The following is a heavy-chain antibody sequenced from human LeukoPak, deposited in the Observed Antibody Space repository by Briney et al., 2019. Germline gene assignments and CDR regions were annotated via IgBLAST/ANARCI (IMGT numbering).Heavy chain of an antibody. CDR3: AKVLAGYSSSSKHDAFDI. CDR1: GFTFDEYA. CDR2: MSWNSGSI. D-gene: IGHD6-13*01. J-gene: IGHJ3*02. Sequence: GGSLRPACAAAGFTFDEYAMHCDRQAPGKGLEWVAGMSWNSGSIGSADSVKGRFTISRDNAKNSLYLQMNSLRAEDTALYYCAKVLAGYSSSSKHDAFDIWGQGTMVTVSS. V-gene: IGHV3-9*01.